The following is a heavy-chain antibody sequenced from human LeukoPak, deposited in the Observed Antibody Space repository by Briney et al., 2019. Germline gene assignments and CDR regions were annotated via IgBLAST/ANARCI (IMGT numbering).Heavy chain of an antibody. CDR2: IYSGGST. V-gene: IGHV3-66*01. CDR1: GFTVSSNY. D-gene: IGHD3-22*01. Sequence: GGSLRLSCAASGFTVSSNYMSWVSQAPGKGLEWVSVIYSGGSTYYADSVKGRFTISRDNSKNTLYLQMNSLRAEDTAVYYCATSTYYYDSSGNDAFHIWGQGTMGNVSS. J-gene: IGHJ3*02. CDR3: ATSTYYYDSSGNDAFHI.